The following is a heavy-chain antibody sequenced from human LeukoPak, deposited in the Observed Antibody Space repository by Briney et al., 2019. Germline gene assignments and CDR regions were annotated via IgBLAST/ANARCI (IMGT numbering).Heavy chain of an antibody. Sequence: GGSLRLSCAASGFTFSSYSMNWVRQAPGKGLKWVSSISSSGSYIYYADSVKGRFTISRDNAKNSLYLQMNSLRAEDTAVYYCARDPTAAGANWFDPWGQGTLVTVSS. CDR3: ARDPTAAGANWFDP. CDR2: ISSSGSYI. D-gene: IGHD6-13*01. V-gene: IGHV3-21*01. CDR1: GFTFSSYS. J-gene: IGHJ5*02.